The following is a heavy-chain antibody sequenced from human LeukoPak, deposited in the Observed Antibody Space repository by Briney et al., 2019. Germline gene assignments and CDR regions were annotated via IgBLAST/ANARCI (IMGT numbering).Heavy chain of an antibody. D-gene: IGHD3-9*01. CDR1: GFTFSDYY. J-gene: IGHJ4*02. V-gene: IGHV3-11*01. Sequence: GGSLTLSCTASGFTFSDYYMTWIRQAAGKGLEWVSYISGSGRPRYADSATGRFTISRDNARNSLYLQMSSLRVEDTAVYYCARAPTGQIDYWGQGTLVNVSS. CDR2: ISGSGRP. CDR3: ARAPTGQIDY.